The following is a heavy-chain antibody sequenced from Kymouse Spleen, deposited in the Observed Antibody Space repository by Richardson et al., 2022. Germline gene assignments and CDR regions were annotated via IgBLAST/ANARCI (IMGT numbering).Heavy chain of an antibody. CDR3: ARDNIAVAPFDY. J-gene: IGHJ4*02. V-gene: IGHV3-21*03. Sequence: EVQLVESGGGLVKPGGSLRLSCAASGFTFSSYSMNWVRQAPGKGLEWVSSISSSSSYIYYADSVKGRFTISRDNAKNSLYLQMNSLRAEDTAVYYCARDNIAVAPFDYWGQGTLVTVSS. D-gene: IGHD6-19*01. CDR1: GFTFSSYS. CDR2: ISSSSSYI.